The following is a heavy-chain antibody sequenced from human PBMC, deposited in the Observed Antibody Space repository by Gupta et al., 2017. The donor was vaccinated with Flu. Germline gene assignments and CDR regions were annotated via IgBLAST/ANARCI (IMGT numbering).Heavy chain of an antibody. J-gene: IGHJ5*02. CDR2: IKSDESSA. D-gene: IGHD2-15*01. V-gene: IGHV3-74*01. Sequence: HGVRQAQGKGLVWVSRIKSDESSASYADSVKGRFTISRDNAKNTLYLQMNSLRAEDTAVYYCAREGAGDCSGGSCYSWFDPWGQGTLVTVSS. CDR3: AREGAGDCSGGSCYSWFDP.